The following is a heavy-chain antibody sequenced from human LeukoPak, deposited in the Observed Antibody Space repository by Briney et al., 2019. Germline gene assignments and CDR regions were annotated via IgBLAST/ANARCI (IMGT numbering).Heavy chain of an antibody. CDR3: ARFITGGFDY. V-gene: IGHV3-23*01. CDR2: ISGSGGST. D-gene: IGHD3-16*01. Sequence: GGSLRLSCAASGFTFSSYAMSWVRQAPGKGLEWVSAISGSGGSTYYADSVKGRFTISRDSAMNSLYLQMDSLRAEDTGIYYCARFITGGFDYWGQGALVTVSS. J-gene: IGHJ4*02. CDR1: GFTFSSYA.